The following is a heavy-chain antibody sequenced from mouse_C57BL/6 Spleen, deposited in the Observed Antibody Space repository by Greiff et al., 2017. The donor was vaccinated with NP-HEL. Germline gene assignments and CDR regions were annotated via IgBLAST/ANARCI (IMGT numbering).Heavy chain of an antibody. CDR3: ARDSFAY. V-gene: IGHV1-69*01. CDR1: GYTFTSYW. Sequence: VQLQQPGAELVMPGASVKLSCKASGYTFTSYWMHCVKQRPGQGLEWIGEIDPSDSYTNYNQKFKGKSTLTVDKSSITAYMPLSSLASEDSAVYYCARDSFAYWGQGTLVTVSA. J-gene: IGHJ3*01. CDR2: IDPSDSYT.